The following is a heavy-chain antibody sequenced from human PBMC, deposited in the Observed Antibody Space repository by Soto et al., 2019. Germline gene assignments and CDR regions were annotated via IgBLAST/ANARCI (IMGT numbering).Heavy chain of an antibody. D-gene: IGHD2-8*01. V-gene: IGHV1-69*06. Sequence: GASVKVSCKASGGTFSSYAISWVRQAPGQGLEWMGGIIPIFGTANYAQKFQGRVTITADKSTSTAYMELSSLGSEDTAVYYCARDGGPGYCTNGVCFSRWGQGTLVTVSS. CDR2: IIPIFGTA. CDR1: GGTFSSYA. J-gene: IGHJ4*02. CDR3: ARDGGPGYCTNGVCFSR.